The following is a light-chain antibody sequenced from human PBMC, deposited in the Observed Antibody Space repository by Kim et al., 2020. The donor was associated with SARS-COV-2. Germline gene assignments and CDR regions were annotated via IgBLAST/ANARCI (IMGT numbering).Light chain of an antibody. V-gene: IGLV1-44*01. CDR2: GYN. Sequence: GQTVPITCSRSGSNIGSNSINWYQQLPGTAPKLLIFGYNQRPSGIPDRFSGSMSGASASLAISGLQSEDAADYYCSVWDGSLNGAIFGGGTQLTVL. CDR3: SVWDGSLNGAI. J-gene: IGLJ2*01. CDR1: GSNIGSNS.